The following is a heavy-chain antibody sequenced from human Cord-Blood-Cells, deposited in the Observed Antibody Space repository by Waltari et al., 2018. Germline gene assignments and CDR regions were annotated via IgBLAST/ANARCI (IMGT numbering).Heavy chain of an antibody. CDR2: IFSNDEK. J-gene: IGHJ6*03. V-gene: IGHV2-26*01. Sequence: QVTLKESGPVLVKPTETLTLTCTVSGFSLSNARMGVSWIRQPTGKALEWLAHIFSNDEKSYSTSLKSRLTISKDTSKSQVVLTMTNMDPVDTATYYCARSFYYYYYMDVWGKGTTVTVSS. CDR1: GFSLSNARMG. CDR3: ARSFYYYYYMDV.